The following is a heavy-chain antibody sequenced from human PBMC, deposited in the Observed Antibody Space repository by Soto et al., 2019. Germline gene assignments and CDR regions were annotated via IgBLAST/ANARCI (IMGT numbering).Heavy chain of an antibody. Sequence: QVQLVESGGGVVQPGRSLRLSCAASGFTFSSYAMHWVRQAPGKGLEWVAVISYDGNNKYYADSVKGRFTISRDNCESTLYLQMNSLRAEDTAVYYCAGDKSAFGVASHFDYWGQGTLVAVSS. CDR1: GFTFSSYA. D-gene: IGHD3-3*01. J-gene: IGHJ4*02. CDR3: AGDKSAFGVASHFDY. V-gene: IGHV3-30-3*01. CDR2: ISYDGNNK.